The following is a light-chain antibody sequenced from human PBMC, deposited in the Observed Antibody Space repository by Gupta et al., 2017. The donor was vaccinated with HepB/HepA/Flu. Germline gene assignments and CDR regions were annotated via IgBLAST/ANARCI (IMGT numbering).Light chain of an antibody. CDR1: SSDIGSNNG. V-gene: IGLV2-18*02. Sequence: QSALTQPPSVSGSLGQSVTTSCTGSSSDIGSNNGVAWYQQPPGTAPQLIIYEVSNRPSGVPDRFSGSKSGNTASLTVSGLRAEDEADYYCSSYTNSYSPHVLFGGGTKLTVL. CDR3: SSYTNSYSPHVL. J-gene: IGLJ3*02. CDR2: EVS.